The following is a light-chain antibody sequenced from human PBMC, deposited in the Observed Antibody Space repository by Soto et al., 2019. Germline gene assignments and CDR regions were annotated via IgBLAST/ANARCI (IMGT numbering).Light chain of an antibody. CDR1: VSDVGGYDS. J-gene: IGLJ1*01. Sequence: QPVLTQPSSVSGSPGQSITISCTGTVSDVGGYDSVSWYQQHPARAPKLIIYGVNNRPSGVSNRFSASKSADTDSLNISGLQAEDEANYYCCSYTTSTTYVFGTGTKVTVL. CDR3: CSYTTSTTYV. V-gene: IGLV2-14*03. CDR2: GVN.